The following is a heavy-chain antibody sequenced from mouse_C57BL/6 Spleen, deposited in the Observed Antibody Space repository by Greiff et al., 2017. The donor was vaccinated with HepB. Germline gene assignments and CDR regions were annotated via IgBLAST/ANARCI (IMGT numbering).Heavy chain of an antibody. J-gene: IGHJ3*01. V-gene: IGHV6-3*01. D-gene: IGHD1-1*01. Sequence: EVQRVESGGGLVQPGGSMKLSCVASGFTFSNYWMNWVRQSPEKGLEWVAQIRLKSDNYATHYAESVKGRFTSSRDDSKSSVYLQMNNLRAEDTGIYYCTGAYYYGSSLAWFAYWGQGTLVTVSA. CDR1: GFTFSNYW. CDR2: IRLKSDNYAT. CDR3: TGAYYYGSSLAWFAY.